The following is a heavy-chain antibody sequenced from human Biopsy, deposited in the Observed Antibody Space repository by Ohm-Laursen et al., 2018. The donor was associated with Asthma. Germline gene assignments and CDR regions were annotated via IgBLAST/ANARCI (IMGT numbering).Heavy chain of an antibody. CDR2: INSVFGTT. Sequence: GGSVKVSCKSLGGTFNTYVIGWVRQAPGQGLERMGGINSVFGTTTYPQKFQDRVTITADDSTSTVYMELSSLRSEDTAVYYCARKAGSCISRTCYSLDFWGQGTLVTVSS. J-gene: IGHJ4*02. CDR1: GGTFNTYV. CDR3: ARKAGSCISRTCYSLDF. D-gene: IGHD2-2*01. V-gene: IGHV1-69*13.